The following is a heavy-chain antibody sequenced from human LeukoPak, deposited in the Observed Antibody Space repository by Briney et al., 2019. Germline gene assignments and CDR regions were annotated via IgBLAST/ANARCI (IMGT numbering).Heavy chain of an antibody. V-gene: IGHV3-21*01. D-gene: IGHD2-2*01. CDR3: ARDLGYCSSTCCYFDY. CDR2: ISSSSSYT. Sequence: PGGSLRLSCAASGFTFSSYSMNWVRQAPGKGLEWVSSISSSSSYTYYADSVKGRFTISRDNAKNSLYLQMNSLRAEDTAVYYCARDLGYCSSTCCYFDYWGQGTLVTVSS. CDR1: GFTFSSYS. J-gene: IGHJ4*02.